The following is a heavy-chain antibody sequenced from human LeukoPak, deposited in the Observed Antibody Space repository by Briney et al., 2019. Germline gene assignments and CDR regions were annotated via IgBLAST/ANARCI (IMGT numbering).Heavy chain of an antibody. CDR1: GFTFSSYA. CDR3: VRALAAAGSY. Sequence: GGSLRLSCAASGFTFSSYAMHWVRQAPGKGLEWVAVISYDGSNKYYADSVKGRFTISRDNAKNSLYLQMNSLRAEDTAVYYCVRALAAAGSYWGQGTLVTVSS. J-gene: IGHJ4*02. D-gene: IGHD6-25*01. V-gene: IGHV3-30*04. CDR2: ISYDGSNK.